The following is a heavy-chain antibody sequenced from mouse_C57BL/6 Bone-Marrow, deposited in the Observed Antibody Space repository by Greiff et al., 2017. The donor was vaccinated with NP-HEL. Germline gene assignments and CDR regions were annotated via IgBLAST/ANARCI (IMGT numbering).Heavy chain of an antibody. V-gene: IGHV3-6*01. CDR3: ARGWDYFDY. Sequence: EVKLMESGPGLVKPSQSLSLTCSVTGYSITSGYYWNWIRQFPGNKLEWMGYISYDGSNNYNPSLKNRISITRDTSKNQFFLKLNSVTTEDTATYYGARGWDYFDYWGKGTTLTVSS. D-gene: IGHD4-1*01. J-gene: IGHJ2*01. CDR1: GYSITSGYY. CDR2: ISYDGSN.